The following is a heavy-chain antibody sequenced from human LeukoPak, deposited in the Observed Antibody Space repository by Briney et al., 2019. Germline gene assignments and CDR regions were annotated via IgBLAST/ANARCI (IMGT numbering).Heavy chain of an antibody. J-gene: IGHJ5*02. CDR2: ISGSGGST. Sequence: GGSLRLSCAASGFTFSSYAMSWVCQAPGKGLEWVSAISGSGGSTYYADSVKGRFTISRDNSKNTLYLQMNSLRAEDTAVYYCAKAPQNLWFGEFCNWFDPWGQGTLVTVSS. CDR3: AKAPQNLWFGEFCNWFDP. V-gene: IGHV3-23*01. CDR1: GFTFSSYA. D-gene: IGHD3-10*01.